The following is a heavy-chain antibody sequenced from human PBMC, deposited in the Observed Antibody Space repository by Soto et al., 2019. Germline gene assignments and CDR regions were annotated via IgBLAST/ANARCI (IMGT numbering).Heavy chain of an antibody. Sequence: EVQLVETGGGLIQPGGSLRLSCAASGITVSSDSMTWVRQAPGKGLEWISIIYSDNNTEYADSVKGRFSISRDTSKNILYLQMNSLRAEDTAEYYCARHYSAMGVWGQGTTVTVSS. V-gene: IGHV3-53*02. CDR2: IYSDNNT. CDR1: GITVSSDS. CDR3: ARHYSAMGV. J-gene: IGHJ6*02.